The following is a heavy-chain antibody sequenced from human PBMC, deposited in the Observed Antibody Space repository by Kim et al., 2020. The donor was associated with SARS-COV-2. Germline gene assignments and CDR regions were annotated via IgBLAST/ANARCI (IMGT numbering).Heavy chain of an antibody. CDR1: GFTFSSYS. D-gene: IGHD3-9*01. CDR2: ISSSSSTI. J-gene: IGHJ3*02. CDR3: ARETYDILTGYGDDAFDI. V-gene: IGHV3-48*02. Sequence: GGSLRLSCAASGFTFSSYSMNWVRQAPGKGLEWVSYISSSSSTIYYADSVKGRFTISRDNAKNSLYLQMNSLRDEDTAVYYCARETYDILTGYGDDAFDIWGQGTMVTVSS.